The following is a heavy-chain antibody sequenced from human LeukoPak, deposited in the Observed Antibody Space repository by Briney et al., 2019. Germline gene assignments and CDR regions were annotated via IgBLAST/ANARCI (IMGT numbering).Heavy chain of an antibody. CDR3: AREMLRNGISLDY. D-gene: IGHD5-12*01. V-gene: IGHV4-59*11. J-gene: IGHJ4*02. CDR1: GVSISSHY. Sequence: KTSETLSLTCTVSGVSISSHYWSWIRQPPGKGLEWIGYIYDSGSTNYNPSLKSRVTISVDTSKNQFSLKLTSVTAADTAVYYCAREMLRNGISLDYWGQGTLVTVSS. CDR2: IYDSGST.